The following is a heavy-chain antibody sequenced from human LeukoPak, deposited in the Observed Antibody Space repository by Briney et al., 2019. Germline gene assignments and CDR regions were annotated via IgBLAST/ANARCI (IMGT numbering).Heavy chain of an antibody. CDR1: XXXXXSYX. CDR3: ARDCGSTSCYDTPDFDY. D-gene: IGHD2-2*01. CDR2: IRDYSNTI. J-gene: IGHJ4*02. V-gene: IGHV3-48*01. Sequence: GGSXXLSXAAXXXXXXSYXMNWVRQAPGXGLEWVSYIRDYSNTIYYADSVKGRFTISRDNANNSLYLQMNSLRAEDTAVYYCARDCGSTSCYDTPDFDYWGQGTLVTVSS.